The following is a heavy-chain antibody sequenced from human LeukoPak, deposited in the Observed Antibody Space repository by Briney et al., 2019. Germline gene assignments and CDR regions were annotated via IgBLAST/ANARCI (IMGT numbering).Heavy chain of an antibody. V-gene: IGHV4-30-2*01. CDR1: GGSISSGGYS. J-gene: IGHJ4*02. CDR2: IYHSGST. CDR3: ARYNYDSYYFDY. Sequence: SETLSLTCAVSGGSISSGGYSWSRIRQPPGKGLEWIGYIYHSGSTYYNPSLKSRVTISVDRSKNQFSLKLSSVTAADTAVYYCARYNYDSYYFDYWGQGTLVTVSS. D-gene: IGHD5-18*01.